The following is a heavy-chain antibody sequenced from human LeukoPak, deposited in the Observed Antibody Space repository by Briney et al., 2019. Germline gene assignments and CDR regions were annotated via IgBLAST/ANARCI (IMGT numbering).Heavy chain of an antibody. V-gene: IGHV3-23*01. J-gene: IGHJ4*02. Sequence: GGSLRLSCAASGFTFSSYAMSWVRQAPGKGLEWVSAISGSGGSTYYADSVKGRFTISRDNSKNTLYLQMNSLRAEDTAVYYCAKESGYSYGNGVFVDYWGQGTLVTVSS. CDR1: GFTFSSYA. D-gene: IGHD5-18*01. CDR2: ISGSGGST. CDR3: AKESGYSYGNGVFVDY.